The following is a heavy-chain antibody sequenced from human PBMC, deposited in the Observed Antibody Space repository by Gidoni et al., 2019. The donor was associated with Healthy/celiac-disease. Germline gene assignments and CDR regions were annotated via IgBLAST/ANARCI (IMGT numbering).Heavy chain of an antibody. Sequence: EVQLVESGGGLVKPGGSLRLFCAASGFTFSNDCMSWVRQAPGKGLEWVGRIKSKTDGGTTDYAAPVKGRFTISRDDSKNTLYLQMNSLKTEDTAVYYCTTVGYCSGGSCYLGPFDYWGQGTLVTVSS. J-gene: IGHJ4*02. D-gene: IGHD2-15*01. V-gene: IGHV3-15*01. CDR3: TTVGYCSGGSCYLGPFDY. CDR1: GFTFSNDC. CDR2: IKSKTDGGTT.